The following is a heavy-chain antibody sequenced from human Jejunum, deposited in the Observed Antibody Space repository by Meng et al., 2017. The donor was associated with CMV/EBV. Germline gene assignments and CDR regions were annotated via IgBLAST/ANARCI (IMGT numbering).Heavy chain of an antibody. V-gene: IGHV1-18*01. J-gene: IGHJ5*02. Sequence: GQPVLAGAEVKKPGASVKDSCKASGYTFTSYGISWVRQAPGQGLEWMGWISAYNGNTNYAQKLQGRVTMTTDTSTSTAYMELRSLRSDDTAVYYCAASSSSWYQNWFDPWGQGTLVTVSS. CDR3: AASSSSWYQNWFDP. CDR2: ISAYNGNT. D-gene: IGHD6-13*01. CDR1: GYTFTSYG.